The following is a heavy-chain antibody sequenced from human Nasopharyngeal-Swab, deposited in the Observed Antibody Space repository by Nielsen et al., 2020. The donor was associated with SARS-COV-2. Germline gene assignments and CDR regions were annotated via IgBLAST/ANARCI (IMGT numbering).Heavy chain of an antibody. CDR2: ISYDGSNK. CDR3: ARDSAVAGRGRVPGY. Sequence: GESLKISCAASGFTFSSYAMHLVRQAPGKGLEWVAVISYDGSNKYYADSVKGRFTISRDNSKNTLYLQMNSLRAEDTAVYYCARDSAVAGRGRVPGYWGQGTLVTVSS. CDR1: GFTFSSYA. D-gene: IGHD6-19*01. J-gene: IGHJ4*02. V-gene: IGHV3-30-3*01.